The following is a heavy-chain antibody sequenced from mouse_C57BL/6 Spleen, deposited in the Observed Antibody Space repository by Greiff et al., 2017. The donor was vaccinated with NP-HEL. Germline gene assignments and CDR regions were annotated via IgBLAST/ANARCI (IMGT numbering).Heavy chain of an antibody. D-gene: IGHD2-5*01. CDR3: TGDDYSNSFAY. Sequence: EVKLVESGGGLVQPGGSMKLSCVASGFTFSNYWMNWVRQSPEKGLEWVAQIRLKSDNYATHYAESVKGRFTISRDDSKSSVYLQMNNLRAEDTGIYYCTGDDYSNSFAYWGQGTLVTVSA. CDR1: GFTFSNYW. CDR2: IRLKSDNYAT. V-gene: IGHV6-3*01. J-gene: IGHJ3*01.